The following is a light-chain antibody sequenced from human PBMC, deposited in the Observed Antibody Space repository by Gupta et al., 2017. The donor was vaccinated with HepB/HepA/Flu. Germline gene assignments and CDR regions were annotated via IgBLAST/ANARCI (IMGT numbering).Light chain of an antibody. V-gene: IGKV3-11*01. J-gene: IGKJ3*01. CDR1: QSVSTY. Sequence: VVLTQSPATLSLSPGKRATLSCRASQSVSTYLAWYQQKSGQPPRLLIYDASNRATGIPARFSGSGSGTNFTLTISSLEPEDGARYYCQERGNWPPTFGPGTKVDIQ. CDR2: DAS. CDR3: QERGNWPPT.